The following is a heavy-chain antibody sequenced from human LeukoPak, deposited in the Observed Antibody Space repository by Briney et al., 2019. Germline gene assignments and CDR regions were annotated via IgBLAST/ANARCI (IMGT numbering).Heavy chain of an antibody. D-gene: IGHD3-22*01. CDR2: IYYSGSA. CDR3: ASKYYYDSSGYYIFDY. CDR1: GGSISSGGYY. J-gene: IGHJ4*02. V-gene: IGHV4-31*03. Sequence: SQTLSLTCSVSGGSISSGGYYWNWIRQHPGRGLEWIGYIYYSGSAYYNPSLKSRLTISVDTSKNQFSLKLSSVTATDTAVYFCASKYYYDSSGYYIFDYWGQGTLVTVSS.